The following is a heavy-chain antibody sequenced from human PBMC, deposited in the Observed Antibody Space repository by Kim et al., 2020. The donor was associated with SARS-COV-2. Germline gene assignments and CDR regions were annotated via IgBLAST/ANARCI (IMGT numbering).Heavy chain of an antibody. Sequence: AQKFQGRVTITADESTSTAYMELSSLRSEDTAVYYCARAPHPNQGAQGREWGQGTLVTVSS. CDR3: ARAPHPNQGAQGRE. V-gene: IGHV1-69*01. J-gene: IGHJ4*02. D-gene: IGHD1-26*01.